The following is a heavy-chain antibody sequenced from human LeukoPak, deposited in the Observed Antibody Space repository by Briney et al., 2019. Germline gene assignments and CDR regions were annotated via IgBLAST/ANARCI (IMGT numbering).Heavy chain of an antibody. Sequence: GASVKVSCKASGYTFTGYYMHWVRQAPGQGLEWMGWINPNSGGTNYAQKFQGRVTMTRDTSISTAYMELSRLRSDDTAVYYCARDNYYYGSGTIDYWGQGTLVTVSS. D-gene: IGHD3-10*01. CDR2: INPNSGGT. CDR3: ARDNYYYGSGTIDY. CDR1: GYTFTGYY. J-gene: IGHJ4*02. V-gene: IGHV1-2*02.